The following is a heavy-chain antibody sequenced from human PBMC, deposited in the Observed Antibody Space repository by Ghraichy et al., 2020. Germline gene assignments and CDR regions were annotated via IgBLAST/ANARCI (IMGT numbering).Heavy chain of an antibody. CDR1: GGTFSSYA. D-gene: IGHD2-2*01. Sequence: SVKVSCKASGGTFSSYAISWVRQAPGQGLEWMGGIIPIFGTANYAQKFQGRVTITADESTSTAYMELSSLRSEDTAVYYCARVGSDIVVVPAARGEDYYYGMDVWGHGTTVTVSS. CDR2: IIPIFGTA. V-gene: IGHV1-69*13. J-gene: IGHJ6*02. CDR3: ARVGSDIVVVPAARGEDYYYGMDV.